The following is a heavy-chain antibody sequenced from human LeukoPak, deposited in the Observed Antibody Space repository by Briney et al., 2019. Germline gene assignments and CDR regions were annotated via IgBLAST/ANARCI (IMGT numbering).Heavy chain of an antibody. D-gene: IGHD3-10*01. CDR2: IYYSGST. J-gene: IGHJ3*01. V-gene: IGHV4-39*01. CDR1: GGSISSSNYY. CDR3: ASRRGSFDAFDV. Sequence: SETLSLTCTVSGGSISSSNYYWGWIRQPPVKGLEWIGSIYYSGSTYYNPSLKSRVTISVDTSQNQFSLKLSSVSAADTAVYYCASRRGSFDAFDVWGQGTMVTVSS.